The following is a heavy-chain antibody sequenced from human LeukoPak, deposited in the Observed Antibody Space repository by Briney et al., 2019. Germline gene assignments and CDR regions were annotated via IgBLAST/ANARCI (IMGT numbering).Heavy chain of an antibody. CDR1: GYTFTNYY. CDR3: APSAFDY. J-gene: IGHJ4*02. Sequence: GASVKVSCKASGYTFTNYYMHWVRQAPGRGLEWMGIINPSGNSTSYAQKFQGRVTMTWDTSTSTVYMEVSSLRFEDTAVYYCAPSAFDYWGQGTLVTVSP. CDR2: INPSGNST. D-gene: IGHD3-10*01. V-gene: IGHV1-46*01.